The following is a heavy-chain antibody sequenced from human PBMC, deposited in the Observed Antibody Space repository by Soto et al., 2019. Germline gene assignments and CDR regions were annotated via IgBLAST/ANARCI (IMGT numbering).Heavy chain of an antibody. V-gene: IGHV3-23*01. Sequence: SGGSLRLSCAASGFTFSSYAMSWVRQAPGKGLEWVSAISGSGGSTYYADSVKGRFTISRDNSKNTLYLQMNSLRAEDTAVYYCAKDHRRSSGQTPCAFDIWGQGTMVTVSS. D-gene: IGHD3-22*01. J-gene: IGHJ3*02. CDR2: ISGSGGST. CDR3: AKDHRRSSGQTPCAFDI. CDR1: GFTFSSYA.